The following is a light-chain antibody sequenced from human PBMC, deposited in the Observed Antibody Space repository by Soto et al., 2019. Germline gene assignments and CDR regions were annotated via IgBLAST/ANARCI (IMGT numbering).Light chain of an antibody. CDR1: QVISNY. J-gene: IGKJ1*01. CDR2: GAS. Sequence: DIQMTQSPSSLSASVGDRVTITCRASQVISNYLAWYQQKAGKVPKLLIYGASTLQSGVPSRFSGSGSGTDFTLTISRLQPEDVATHFCQKDNSAPWTFGQGTKVEIK. V-gene: IGKV1-27*01. CDR3: QKDNSAPWT.